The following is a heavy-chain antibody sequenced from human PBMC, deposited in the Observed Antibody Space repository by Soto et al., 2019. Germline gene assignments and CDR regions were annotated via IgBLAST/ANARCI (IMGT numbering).Heavy chain of an antibody. J-gene: IGHJ6*02. CDR1: RGSINTYY. D-gene: IGHD2-2*01. CDR3: ATNSYCISTSCHRGMDV. Sequence: SETLSLTCSVSRGSINTYYWSWIRQTPGKGLEWIGYVYDSGSTNYNPSLKNRATISVHTSKMQFSLILTSVTTADTAVYYCATNSYCISTSCHRGMDVWGQGTTVPVSS. CDR2: VYDSGST. V-gene: IGHV4-59*01.